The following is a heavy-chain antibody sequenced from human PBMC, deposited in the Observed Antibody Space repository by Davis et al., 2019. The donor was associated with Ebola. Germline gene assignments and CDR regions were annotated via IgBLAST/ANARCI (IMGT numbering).Heavy chain of an antibody. Sequence: PGGSLRLSCVASGFTFSSYEMNWVRQAPGKGLEWVSFISSTGNTIYYADSVKGRFTISRDNAKNSLYLQMNSLRAEDTAVYYCARAASMVTEFDYWGQGTLVTVSS. CDR3: ARAASMVTEFDY. CDR1: GFTFSSYE. D-gene: IGHD5-18*01. V-gene: IGHV3-48*03. CDR2: ISSTGNTI. J-gene: IGHJ4*02.